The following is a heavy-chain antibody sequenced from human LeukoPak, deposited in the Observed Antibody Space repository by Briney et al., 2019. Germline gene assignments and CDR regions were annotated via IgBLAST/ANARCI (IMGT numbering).Heavy chain of an antibody. J-gene: IGHJ4*02. Sequence: TGGSLRLSCAASGFTFSSYSMNWVRQAPGKGLEWVTSISSSSSYIYYADSVKGRFTISRDNAKNSLYLQMNSLRAEDTAVYYCARDRLLSGYSSSWYVSWGQGTLVTVSS. D-gene: IGHD6-13*01. CDR2: ISSSSSYI. V-gene: IGHV3-21*04. CDR1: GFTFSSYS. CDR3: ARDRLLSGYSSSWYVS.